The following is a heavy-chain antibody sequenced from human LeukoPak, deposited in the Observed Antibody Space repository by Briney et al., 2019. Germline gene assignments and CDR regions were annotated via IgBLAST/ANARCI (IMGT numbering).Heavy chain of an antibody. CDR2: IYFTGST. CDR3: ARLPNRSSSCPGGDCYYMDV. Sequence: NPSETLSLTCTVSGCSISSSSYYWGWIRHPPGKGLEWIGSIYFTGSTYYNPSRKSRVTISVDTSKNQFSLSVSAADTAVYYCARLPNRSSSCPGGDCYYMDVWGKGTTVTVSS. D-gene: IGHD6-13*01. V-gene: IGHV4-39*01. J-gene: IGHJ6*03. CDR1: GCSISSSSYY.